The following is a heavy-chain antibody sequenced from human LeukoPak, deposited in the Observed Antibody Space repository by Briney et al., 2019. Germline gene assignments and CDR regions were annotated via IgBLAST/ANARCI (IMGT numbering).Heavy chain of an antibody. CDR1: GYTFTGYY. CDR2: INPNSGGT. D-gene: IGHD6-13*01. V-gene: IGHV1-2*02. CDR3: ARVRAAAGTDYYYMDV. J-gene: IGHJ6*03. Sequence: ASVKVSCKASGYTFTGYYMHWVRQAPGQGLEWMGWINPNSGGTNYAQKFQGRVTMTRDTSISTAYMELSRLRSDDTAVYYCARVRAAAGTDYYYMDVWGKGTTVTVSS.